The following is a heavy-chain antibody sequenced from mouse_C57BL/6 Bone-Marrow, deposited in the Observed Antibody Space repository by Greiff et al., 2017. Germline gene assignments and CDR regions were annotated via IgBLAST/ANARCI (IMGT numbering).Heavy chain of an antibody. J-gene: IGHJ1*03. V-gene: IGHV1-69*01. CDR1: GYTFTSYW. CDR3: ARSLATQYFDV. Sequence: VQLQQPGAELVMPGASVKLSCKASGYTFTSYWMHWVKQRPGQGLEWIGEIDPSDSYTNYNQKFKGKSTLTVDKSSSTAYMQLSSLTSEDSAVYYCARSLATQYFDVWGTETTVTVSS. D-gene: IGHD1-1*01. CDR2: IDPSDSYT.